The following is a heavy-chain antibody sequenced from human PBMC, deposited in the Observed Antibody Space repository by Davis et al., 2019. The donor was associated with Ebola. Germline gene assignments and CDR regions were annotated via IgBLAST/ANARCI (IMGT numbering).Heavy chain of an antibody. V-gene: IGHV1-18*04. CDR2: ISAHSGNA. J-gene: IGHJ6*02. CDR1: GYIFTNHG. D-gene: IGHD3-22*01. Sequence: AASVKVSCKASGYIFTNHGLNWVRQAPGQGLEWMGWISAHSGNANYARNFQGRVTMTIDTSTSTAYMELRSLRSDDTATYYCASEDIGLEVGVMGRRDYYFYGLDVWGQGTTVTVSS. CDR3: ASEDIGLEVGVMGRRDYYFYGLDV.